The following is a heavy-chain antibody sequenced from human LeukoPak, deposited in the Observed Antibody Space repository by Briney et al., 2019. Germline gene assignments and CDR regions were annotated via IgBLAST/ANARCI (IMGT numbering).Heavy chain of an antibody. D-gene: IGHD6-19*01. CDR2: ISSSGNTI. V-gene: IGHV3-11*04. CDR1: GFTFSDYY. Sequence: GGSLRLSCAASGFTFSDYYMSWIRQAPGKGLEWLSYISSSGNTIYYADSVKGRFTISRDNAKNSLYLQMNSLRAEDTAVYYCARGQAQQWLVSPWNYYYMDVWGKGTTVTISS. CDR3: ARGQAQQWLVSPWNYYYMDV. J-gene: IGHJ6*03.